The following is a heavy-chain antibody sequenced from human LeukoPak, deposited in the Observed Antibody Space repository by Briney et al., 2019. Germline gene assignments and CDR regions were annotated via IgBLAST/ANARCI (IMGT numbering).Heavy chain of an antibody. J-gene: IGHJ2*01. Sequence: PGGSLRLSCAASGFTFSSYTMHWVRQAPGKGLEWVAVISYDGSNKYYTDSVKGRFTISRDNSKNMLYLQMNSLRAEDTAVYYCARGGRGPGDYFDLWGRGTLVTVSS. D-gene: IGHD2-15*01. V-gene: IGHV3-30*04. CDR3: ARGGRGPGDYFDL. CDR1: GFTFSSYT. CDR2: ISYDGSNK.